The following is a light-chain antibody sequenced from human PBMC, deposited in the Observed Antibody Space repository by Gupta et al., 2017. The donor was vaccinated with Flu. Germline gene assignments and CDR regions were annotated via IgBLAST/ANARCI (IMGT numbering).Light chain of an antibody. CDR1: QSISSY. CDR3: QQSYSNPRT. Sequence: DIQMTQSPSSLSASVGDRVTITCRASQSISSYLNWYQQKPGKAPKLLTYAASSLQSGVPSRFSGSGSGTDFTLTISSLQPEDFATYYCQQSYSNPRTFGQGTKLEIK. CDR2: AAS. V-gene: IGKV1-39*01. J-gene: IGKJ2*01.